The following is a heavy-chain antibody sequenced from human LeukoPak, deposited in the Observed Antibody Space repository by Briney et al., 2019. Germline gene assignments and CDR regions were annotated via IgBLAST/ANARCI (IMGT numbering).Heavy chain of an antibody. D-gene: IGHD6-19*01. CDR3: AKDNRGGWSGYFDY. Sequence: PGGSLRLSCAASGFIFSSYGMYWVRQAPGKGLEWVAVIWHDGSAEFYADSVKGRFSISRDDSKNTVYLKMNSLRVEDTALYYCAKDNRGGWSGYFDYWGQGILVTVSS. CDR1: GFIFSSYG. CDR2: IWHDGSAE. V-gene: IGHV3-33*03. J-gene: IGHJ4*02.